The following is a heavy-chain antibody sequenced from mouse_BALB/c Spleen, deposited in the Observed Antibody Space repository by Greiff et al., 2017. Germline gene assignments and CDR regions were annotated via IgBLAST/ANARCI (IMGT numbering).Heavy chain of an antibody. Sequence: DVKLQESGPGLVKPSQSLSLTCTVTGYSITSDYAWNWIRQFPGNKLEWMGYISYSGSTSYNPSLKSRISITRDTSKYQFFLQLNSVTTEDTATYYCARGGYPYYYAMDYWGQGTSVTVSS. J-gene: IGHJ4*01. CDR2: ISYSGST. D-gene: IGHD3-1*01. CDR3: ARGGYPYYYAMDY. V-gene: IGHV3-2*02. CDR1: GYSITSDYA.